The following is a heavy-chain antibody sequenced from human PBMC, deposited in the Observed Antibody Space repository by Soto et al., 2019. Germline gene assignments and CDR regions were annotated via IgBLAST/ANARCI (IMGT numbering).Heavy chain of an antibody. V-gene: IGHV3-73*02. CDR3: TRPEDPCGSPDAFDS. CDR1: GFSFSGTA. J-gene: IGHJ4*02. CDR2: IRTKPNNYAT. D-gene: IGHD2-21*01. Sequence: DVQLVESGGGLVQPGGSLKLSCATSGFSFSGTAMHWVRQASGKGLEWVGRIRTKPNNYATTYAASVTGRFTISSDDSRNAVNLQMNSLKTEDTAVYYCTRPEDPCGSPDAFDSWGQGALVTVSS.